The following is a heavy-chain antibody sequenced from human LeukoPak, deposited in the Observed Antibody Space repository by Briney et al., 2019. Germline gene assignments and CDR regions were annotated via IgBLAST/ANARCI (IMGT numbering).Heavy chain of an antibody. CDR3: ARGKQAVAGDHFDY. V-gene: IGHV4-39*07. CDR2: IYYSGST. D-gene: IGHD6-19*01. Sequence: SETLSLTCTVSGGSISSSSYYWGWIRQPPGKGLEWIGSIYYSGSTYYNPSLKSRVTISVDTSKNQFSLKLSSVTAADTAVYYCARGKQAVAGDHFDYWGQGTLVTVSP. CDR1: GGSISSSSYY. J-gene: IGHJ4*02.